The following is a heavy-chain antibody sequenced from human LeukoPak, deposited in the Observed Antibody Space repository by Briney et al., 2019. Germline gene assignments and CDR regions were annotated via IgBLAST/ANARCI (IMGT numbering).Heavy chain of an antibody. CDR2: ISAYNANT. D-gene: IGHD2-15*01. CDR1: GYTFTSYG. J-gene: IGHJ3*02. V-gene: IGHV1-18*04. CDR3: ARDPPPYCSGGSCYSGAFDI. Sequence: ASVTVSCKASGYTFTSYGIIRVRQAPGQALEGIGWISAYNANTNYAQKLQGRVTMTTDTSTSTAYMELRSLRSDDTAVYYCARDPPPYCSGGSCYSGAFDIWGQGTMVTVSS.